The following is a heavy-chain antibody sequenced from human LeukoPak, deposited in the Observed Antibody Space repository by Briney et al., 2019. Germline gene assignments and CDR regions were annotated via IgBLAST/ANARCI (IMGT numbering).Heavy chain of an antibody. J-gene: IGHJ3*02. CDR3: ARLKGHYYDSSGSYRDI. Sequence: SETLSLTCTVSGGSVSSGSYYWSWIRQPPGKGLEWIGYIYYSGSTNYNPSLKSRVTISVDTSKNQFSLKLSSVTAADTAVYYCARLKGHYYDSSGSYRDIWGQGTMVTVSS. CDR2: IYYSGST. CDR1: GGSVSSGSYY. D-gene: IGHD3-22*01. V-gene: IGHV4-61*01.